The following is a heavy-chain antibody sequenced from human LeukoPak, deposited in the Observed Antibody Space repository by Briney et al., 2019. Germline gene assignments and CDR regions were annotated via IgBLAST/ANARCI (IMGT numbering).Heavy chain of an antibody. CDR1: GGSFSGYY. V-gene: IGHV4-34*01. Sequence: SETLSLACAVYGGSFSGYYWSWIRQPPGKGLEWIGEINHSGSTNYNPSLKSRVTISVDTSKNQFSLKLSSVTAADTAVYYCARVGELEWLIDYWGQGTLVTVSS. CDR3: ARVGELEWLIDY. J-gene: IGHJ4*02. CDR2: INHSGST. D-gene: IGHD3-16*01.